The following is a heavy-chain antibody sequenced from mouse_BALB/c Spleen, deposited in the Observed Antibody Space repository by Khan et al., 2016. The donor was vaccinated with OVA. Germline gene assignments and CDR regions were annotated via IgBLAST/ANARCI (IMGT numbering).Heavy chain of an antibody. D-gene: IGHD2-14*01. V-gene: IGHV1-4*01. CDR1: GYTFTSNT. Sequence: VQLQESGAELARPGASVRMSCKASGYTFTSNTMHWIKQRPGQGLEWIGYINSRSGYTNYNQNFKDKATLTADKSSSTAYMQLSSLTSEDSAVYYCARRTTGYTMDSWGQGTSVTVSS. CDR2: INSRSGYT. J-gene: IGHJ4*01. CDR3: ARRTTGYTMDS.